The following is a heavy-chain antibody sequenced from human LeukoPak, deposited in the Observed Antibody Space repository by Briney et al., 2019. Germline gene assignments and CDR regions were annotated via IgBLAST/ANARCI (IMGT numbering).Heavy chain of an antibody. J-gene: IGHJ4*02. CDR2: IYPGDSDT. CDR3: ARHLGYNYGNFDY. CDR1: GYSFTNYW. V-gene: IGHV5-51*01. Sequence: GESLKISCKVSGYSFTNYWIGWVRQMPGKGLEWMGIIYPGDSDTRYSPSFRGQVTISADKSISTAYLQWSSLKASDTAMYYCARHLGYNYGNFDYWGQGTLVTVSS. D-gene: IGHD5-18*01.